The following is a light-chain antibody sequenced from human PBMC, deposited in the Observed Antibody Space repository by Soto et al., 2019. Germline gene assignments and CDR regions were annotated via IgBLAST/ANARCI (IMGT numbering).Light chain of an antibody. CDR3: QHSYITPRYT. V-gene: IGKV1-39*01. CDR1: QSISSH. J-gene: IGKJ2*01. Sequence: DIQITQSPSSLSASVGDRVTITCRAIQSISSHLNWYQHKPGRPPRLLIFASYILEGGVPSRFSGRGSDTYFTLIIDSLQPEDVATYYCQHSYITPRYTFGQGTKVEI. CDR2: ASY.